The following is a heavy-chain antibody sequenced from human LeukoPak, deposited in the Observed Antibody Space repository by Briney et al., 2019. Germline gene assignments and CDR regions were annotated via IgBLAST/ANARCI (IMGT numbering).Heavy chain of an antibody. J-gene: IGHJ6*03. D-gene: IGHD2-21*02. CDR1: GYSISSGYY. Sequence: SGTLSLTCTVSGYSISSGYYWGWIRQPPGKGLEWIGSIYHSGSTYYNPSLKSRVTISVDTSKNQFSLKLSSVTAADTAVYYCARWGVTPDYYYYMDVWGKGTTVTVSS. V-gene: IGHV4-38-2*02. CDR3: ARWGVTPDYYYYMDV. CDR2: IYHSGST.